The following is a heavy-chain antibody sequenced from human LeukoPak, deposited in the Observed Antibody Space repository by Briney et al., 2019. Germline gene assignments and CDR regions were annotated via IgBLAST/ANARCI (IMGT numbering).Heavy chain of an antibody. J-gene: IGHJ5*02. Sequence: HPGGSLRLSCAASGFTVSSNYMSWVRQAPGKRLEWVSVIYSGGSTYYADSVKGRFTISRDNSKNTLYLQMNSLRAEDTAVYYCARIDYGSGAFWFDPWGQGTLVTVSS. V-gene: IGHV3-66*02. CDR3: ARIDYGSGAFWFDP. D-gene: IGHD3-10*01. CDR1: GFTVSSNY. CDR2: IYSGGST.